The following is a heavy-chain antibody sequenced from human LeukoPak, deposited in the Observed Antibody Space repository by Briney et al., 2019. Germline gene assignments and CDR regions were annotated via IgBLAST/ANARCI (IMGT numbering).Heavy chain of an antibody. J-gene: IGHJ3*02. CDR3: ARGIGNYYDSSGSHAFDI. Sequence: SVKVSCKASGGTFSSYAISWVRQAPGQGLEWMGRIIPILGIANYAQKFQGRVTITVDKSTSTAYMELSSLRSEDTAVYYCARGIGNYYDSSGSHAFDIWGQGTMVTVSS. V-gene: IGHV1-69*04. D-gene: IGHD3-22*01. CDR2: IIPILGIA. CDR1: GGTFSSYA.